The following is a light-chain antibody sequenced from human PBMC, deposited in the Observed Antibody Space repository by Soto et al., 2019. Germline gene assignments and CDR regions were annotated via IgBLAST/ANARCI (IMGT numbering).Light chain of an antibody. CDR3: QTWGTGIRV. CDR2: LNSDGSH. Sequence: QPVLTQSPSASASLGASVKLTCTLSSGHSSYAIAWHQQQPEKGPRYLMKLNSDGSHSKGDGIPDRLSGSSSGAERYLTISSLQSEDEADYYCQTWGTGIRVFGGGTKVTVL. J-gene: IGLJ2*01. CDR1: SGHSSYA. V-gene: IGLV4-69*01.